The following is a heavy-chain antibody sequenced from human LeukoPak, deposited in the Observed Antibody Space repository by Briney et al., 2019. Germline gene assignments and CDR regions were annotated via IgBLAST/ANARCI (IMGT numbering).Heavy chain of an antibody. Sequence: KPGRSLRLSCAASGFTFSSYSMNWVRQAPGKGLEWVPSISSSSSYIYYADSVKGRFTISRDNAKNSLYLQMNSLRAEDTAVYYCARDRQRDFWSGYSALKYWGQGTLVTVSS. CDR1: GFTFSSYS. D-gene: IGHD3-3*01. CDR2: ISSSSSYI. CDR3: ARDRQRDFWSGYSALKY. J-gene: IGHJ4*02. V-gene: IGHV3-21*01.